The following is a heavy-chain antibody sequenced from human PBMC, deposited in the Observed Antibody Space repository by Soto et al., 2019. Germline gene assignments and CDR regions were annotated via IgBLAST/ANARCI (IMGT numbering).Heavy chain of an antibody. J-gene: IGHJ4*02. V-gene: IGHV2-5*02. D-gene: IGHD3-3*01. CDR2: IYWDDDK. Sequence: QITLNESDPTVVKPAETLTLTCTFSGFSLTTSGVGVCWIRQSPGKAPEWLALIYWDDDKRYSASLKSRLTITKDTSKNQVVLTMASVDPADTATYYCAHRILRTVFGLVTTTAIYFDFWGQGTPVVVSS. CDR1: GFSLTTSGVG. CDR3: AHRILRTVFGLVTTTAIYFDF.